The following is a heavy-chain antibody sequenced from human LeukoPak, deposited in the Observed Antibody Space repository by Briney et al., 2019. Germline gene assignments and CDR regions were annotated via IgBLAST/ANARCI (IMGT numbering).Heavy chain of an antibody. CDR2: IIPIFGIP. V-gene: IGHV1-69*04. CDR1: GGTFSSYA. D-gene: IGHD2-2*01. Sequence: ASVKVSCKASGGTFSSYAISWVRQAPGQGLEWMGRIIPIFGIPNYAQKFQGRVTITADNSTSTAYMELSSLRSEDTAVYYCARDHCSSTSCHLPFDVWRQGTTVTVSS. J-gene: IGHJ6*02. CDR3: ARDHCSSTSCHLPFDV.